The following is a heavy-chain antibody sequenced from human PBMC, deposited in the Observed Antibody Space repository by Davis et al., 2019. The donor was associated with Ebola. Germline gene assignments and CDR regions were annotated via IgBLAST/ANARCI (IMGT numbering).Heavy chain of an antibody. CDR1: GFTFSSYG. CDR3: SRSGPDN. V-gene: IGHV3-73*01. J-gene: IGHJ4*02. Sequence: GESLKISCAASGFTFSSYGMHWVHQASGKGLEWVGRIRSKANSYATAYAASVKGRFTISRDDSKNTAYLQMNSLKTEDTAVYYCSRSGPDNWGQGTLVTVSS. D-gene: IGHD1-26*01. CDR2: IRSKANSYAT.